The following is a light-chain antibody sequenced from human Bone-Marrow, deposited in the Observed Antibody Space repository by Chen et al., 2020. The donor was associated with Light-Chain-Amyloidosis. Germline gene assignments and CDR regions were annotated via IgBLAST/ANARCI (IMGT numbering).Light chain of an antibody. J-gene: IGLJ3*02. V-gene: IGLV3-21*02. CDR1: NIGSTS. CDR3: QVWDRSSDRPV. CDR2: DDS. Sequence: SYVLTQPSSVSVAPGQTATIACGGNNIGSTSVHWYQQTPGQAPLLVGYDDSDRPSGIPERLSGSNSGNTATLTISRVEAGDEADYYWQVWDRSSDRPVFGGGTKLTVL.